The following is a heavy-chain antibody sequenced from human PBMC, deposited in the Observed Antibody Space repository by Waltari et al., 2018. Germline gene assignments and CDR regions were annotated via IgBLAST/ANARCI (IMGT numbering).Heavy chain of an antibody. D-gene: IGHD6-13*01. J-gene: IGHJ4*02. CDR3: ARGSQQLSTFDY. CDR1: GGTFSSYA. CDR2: IIPIVGTA. V-gene: IGHV1-69*01. Sequence: QVQLVQSGAEVKKPGSSVKVSCKASGGTFSSYAISWVRQAPGQGLEGMGGIIPIVGTANEAQKFQGRVTITADESTSTAYMELSSLRSEDTAVYYCARGSQQLSTFDYWGQGTLVTVSS.